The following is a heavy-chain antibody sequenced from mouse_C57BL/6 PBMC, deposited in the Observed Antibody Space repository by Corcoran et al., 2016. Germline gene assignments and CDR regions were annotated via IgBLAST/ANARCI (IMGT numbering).Heavy chain of an antibody. CDR3: ASRYYYGSSWEYFDY. V-gene: IGHV1-81*01. CDR1: GYTFTSYG. D-gene: IGHD1-1*01. CDR2: IYPRSGNT. J-gene: IGHJ2*01. Sequence: QVQLQQSGAELARPGASVKLSCKASGYTFTSYGISWVKQRTGQGLEWIGEIYPRSGNTYYNEKFKGKATLTADKSSSTAYMELRSLTSEDSAVYFCASRYYYGSSWEYFDYWGQGTTLTVSS.